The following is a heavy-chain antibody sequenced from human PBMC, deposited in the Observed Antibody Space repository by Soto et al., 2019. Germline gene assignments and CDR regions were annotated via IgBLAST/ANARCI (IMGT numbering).Heavy chain of an antibody. V-gene: IGHV3-15*07. CDR3: TTDSPVAGGGPL. D-gene: IGHD6-19*01. CDR2: IKSKAAGGTT. Sequence: EVQLVESGGGLVKPGGSLRLSCAASGFTFSEAWMNWVRQAPGKGLEWVGRIKSKAAGGTTDYVAPVKGRFTISRDDSTNTLFLQMNSLKTGDTAVYYGTTDSPVAGGGPLWGQGTLVTVSS. J-gene: IGHJ4*02. CDR1: GFTFSEAW.